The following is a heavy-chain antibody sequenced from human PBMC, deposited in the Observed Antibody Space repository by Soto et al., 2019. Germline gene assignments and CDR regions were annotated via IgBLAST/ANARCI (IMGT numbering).Heavy chain of an antibody. CDR1: DFTFSNRW. J-gene: IGHJ6*02. CDR3: AAPRDEYGSGISWFTYGMDV. D-gene: IGHD3-10*01. V-gene: IGHV3-23*01. Sequence: GGSLRLSCVASDFTFSNRWMHWVRQVPGRGLEWVSSLNGAGGSTYYADSVRGRFTISRDNSQNTLFLQMNRLTVDDTAIYYCAAPRDEYGSGISWFTYGMDVWGQGTTVTVSS. CDR2: LNGAGGST.